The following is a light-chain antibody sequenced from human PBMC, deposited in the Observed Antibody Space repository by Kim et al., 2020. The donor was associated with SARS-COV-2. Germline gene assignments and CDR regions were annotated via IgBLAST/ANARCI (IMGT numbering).Light chain of an antibody. CDR1: SSNIGAYD. J-gene: IGLJ3*02. Sequence: QSALTQPPSISGAPGQRVTISCSGTSSNIGAYDVHWYQQVPGTAPKLLIYGDINRPSGVPDRFSGSKSGTSASLAITGLQAGDEADYYCQSYDRSLSGFWVFGGGTQLTVL. CDR2: GDI. V-gene: IGLV1-40*01. CDR3: QSYDRSLSGFWV.